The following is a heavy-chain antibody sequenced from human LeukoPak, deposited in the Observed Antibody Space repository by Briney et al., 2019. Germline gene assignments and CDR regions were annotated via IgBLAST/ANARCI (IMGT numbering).Heavy chain of an antibody. Sequence: PSQTLSLTCTVSGGSISSGSYYWSWIRQPAGKGLEWIGRIYTSGSTNYNPSLKSRVTISVDTSKNQFSLKLSSVTAADTAVYYCARGVGATWYNWFDPWGQGTLVTVSS. D-gene: IGHD1-26*01. CDR1: GGSISSGSYY. CDR3: ARGVGATWYNWFDP. CDR2: IYTSGST. V-gene: IGHV4-61*02. J-gene: IGHJ5*02.